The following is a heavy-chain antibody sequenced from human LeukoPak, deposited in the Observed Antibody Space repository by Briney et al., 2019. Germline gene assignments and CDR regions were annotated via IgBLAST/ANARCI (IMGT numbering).Heavy chain of an antibody. CDR1: GYSFSTYT. CDR2: INAGNGNT. V-gene: IGHV1-3*01. J-gene: IGHJ4*02. CDR3: AREIDRDDYNRFFDY. D-gene: IGHD5-24*01. Sequence: ASVKVSCKASGYSFSTYTMNWVRQAPGQRLEWVGWINAGNGNTKYSQKFQGRVTITRDTSASTAYMEMRSLRSEDTAVYYCAREIDRDDYNRFFDYWGQGTLVTVSS.